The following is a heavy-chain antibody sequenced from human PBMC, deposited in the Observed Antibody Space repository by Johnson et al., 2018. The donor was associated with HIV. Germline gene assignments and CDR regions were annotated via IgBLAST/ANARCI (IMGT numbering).Heavy chain of an antibody. J-gene: IGHJ3*02. CDR3: ARERSDSSGWLFSPRAFDI. CDR2: IKQDGSEK. CDR1: GFTFNSYW. Sequence: VQLVESGGGLVQPGGSLRLSCAVSGFTFNSYWMSWVRQGPGKGLEWVASIKQDGSEKYYLDSVKGRFTISRDNAKNSLYLQMNSLRAEDTAVYYCARERSDSSGWLFSPRAFDIWGQGTMVTVSS. D-gene: IGHD6-19*01. V-gene: IGHV3-7*01.